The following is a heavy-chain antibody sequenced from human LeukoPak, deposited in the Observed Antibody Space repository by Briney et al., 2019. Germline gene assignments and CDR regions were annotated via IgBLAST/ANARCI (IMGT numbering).Heavy chain of an antibody. D-gene: IGHD3-10*01. CDR1: GFTFSSYS. CDR2: ISSSSSYI. V-gene: IGHV3-21*01. J-gene: IGHJ6*03. CDR3: ARGAGDGSGSYYNDYYYYMDV. Sequence: GGSLRLSCAASGFTFSSYSMNWVSQAPGKRLEWVSSISSSSSYIYYADSVKGRFTISRDNAKNSLYLQMNSLRAEDTAVYYCARGAGDGSGSYYNDYYYYMDVWGKGTTVTVSS.